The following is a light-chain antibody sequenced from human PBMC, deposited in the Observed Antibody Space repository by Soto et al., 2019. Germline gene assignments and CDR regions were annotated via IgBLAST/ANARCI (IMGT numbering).Light chain of an antibody. Sequence: EMVLTQSPGTLSLSPGERATLSCRASRSVAGNFLAWYQQKPGQAPRLLMNRASSRATGIPDRFSGSGSGTDFTLTISRLEPEDFAVYYCHHYGTEPWTFGQGTKVDIK. V-gene: IGKV3-20*01. CDR1: RSVAGNF. CDR3: HHYGTEPWT. CDR2: RAS. J-gene: IGKJ1*01.